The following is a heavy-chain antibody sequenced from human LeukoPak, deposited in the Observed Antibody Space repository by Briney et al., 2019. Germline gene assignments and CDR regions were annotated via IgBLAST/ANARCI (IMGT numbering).Heavy chain of an antibody. D-gene: IGHD6-13*01. CDR2: ASSSGSNI. V-gene: IGHV3-48*03. Sequence: GGSLRLSCAASGFTFSSYEMNWVRQAPGKGLEWVSYASSSGSNIYYADSVKGRFTISRDNAKNSLYLQVNSLRAEDTAVYYCARAFQELPQLYYYYYMDVWGKGTTVTVSS. CDR3: ARAFQELPQLYYYYYMDV. J-gene: IGHJ6*03. CDR1: GFTFSSYE.